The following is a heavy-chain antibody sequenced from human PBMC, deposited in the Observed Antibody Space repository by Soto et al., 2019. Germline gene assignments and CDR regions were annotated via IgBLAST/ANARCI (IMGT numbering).Heavy chain of an antibody. D-gene: IGHD3-22*01. V-gene: IGHV1-69*01. CDR1: GGTFSSYA. Sequence: QVQLVQSGAEVKKPGSSVKVSCKASGGTFSSYAISWVRQAPGQRLEWMGGIIPIFGTANYAQKFQGRVTITADESTSTAYMELSSLRSEDTAVYYCARDKVGYYDSSGYYRVSVPPDYYYGMDVWGQGTTVTVSS. CDR2: IIPIFGTA. J-gene: IGHJ6*02. CDR3: ARDKVGYYDSSGYYRVSVPPDYYYGMDV.